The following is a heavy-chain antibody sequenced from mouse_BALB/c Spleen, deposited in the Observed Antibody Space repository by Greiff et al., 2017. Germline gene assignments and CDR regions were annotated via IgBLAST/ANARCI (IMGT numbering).Heavy chain of an antibody. CDR1: GFSLTSYG. D-gene: IGHD1-1*01. J-gene: IGHJ2*01. Sequence: VNVVESGPGLVAPSQSLSITCTVSGFSLTSYGVHWVRQPPGKGLEWLGVIWAGGSTNYNSALMSRLSISKDNSKSQVFLKMNSLQTDDTAMYYCAREPVVAPYYFDYWGQGTTLTVSS. CDR2: IWAGGST. V-gene: IGHV2-9*02. CDR3: AREPVVAPYYFDY.